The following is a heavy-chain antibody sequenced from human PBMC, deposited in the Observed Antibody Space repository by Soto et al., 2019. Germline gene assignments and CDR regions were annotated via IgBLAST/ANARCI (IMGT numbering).Heavy chain of an antibody. CDR3: ARVSGSYYYSMDV. V-gene: IGHV4-4*02. Sequence: QVQLQESGPGLVKPSGTLSLTCDVSGGSISSSNCWSWVRQPPGKGLEWMGEIYHSGSTNFNPSFRSRVTISVDRTKNQFSLKLNSVTAADTAAYYCARVSGSYYYSMDVWGQGTTVTVSS. CDR2: IYHSGST. J-gene: IGHJ6*02. CDR1: GGSISSSNC.